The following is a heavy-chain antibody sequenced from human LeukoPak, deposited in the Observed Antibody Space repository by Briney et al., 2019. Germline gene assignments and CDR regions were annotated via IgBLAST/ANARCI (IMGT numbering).Heavy chain of an antibody. CDR1: GGTFSSYA. J-gene: IGHJ4*02. Sequence: ASVKVSCKASGGTFSSYAISWVRQAPGQGLEWMGWINPNSGGTNYAQKFQGRVTMTEDTSTDTAYMELSSLRSEDTAVYYCATAPLGYSSSWSDFDYWGQGTLVTVSS. V-gene: IGHV1-2*02. CDR3: ATAPLGYSSSWSDFDY. D-gene: IGHD6-13*01. CDR2: INPNSGGT.